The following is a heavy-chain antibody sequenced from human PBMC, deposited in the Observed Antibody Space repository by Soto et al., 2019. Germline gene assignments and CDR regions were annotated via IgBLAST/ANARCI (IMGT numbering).Heavy chain of an antibody. Sequence: ESGGGLVQPGRSLRLSCTASGFIFADYAMNWVRQAPGKGLEWVSGISWNSGTIGYADSVKGRFAISRDNAKKSLYLQMNSLRVEDTALYYCAKLAYSSSLDDEAFDIWGQGTMVTVSS. CDR3: AKLAYSSSLDDEAFDI. J-gene: IGHJ3*02. CDR2: ISWNSGTI. CDR1: GFIFADYA. V-gene: IGHV3-9*01. D-gene: IGHD6-13*01.